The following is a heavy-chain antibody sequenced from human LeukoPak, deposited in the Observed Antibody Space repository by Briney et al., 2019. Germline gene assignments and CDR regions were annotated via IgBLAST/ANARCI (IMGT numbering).Heavy chain of an antibody. J-gene: IGHJ4*02. CDR3: AITIFGVVTYGVDY. V-gene: IGHV4-39*07. CDR2: IYYSGSP. D-gene: IGHD3-3*01. Sequence: SETLSLTCPLSGGCISSSSYYWGWLRQPPGRGLEWFGRIYYSGSPYYKPSRKSPFTISVDTSKNQFSLKLSSVTAADTAVYYWAITIFGVVTYGVDYWGQGTLVTVSS. CDR1: GGCISSSSYY.